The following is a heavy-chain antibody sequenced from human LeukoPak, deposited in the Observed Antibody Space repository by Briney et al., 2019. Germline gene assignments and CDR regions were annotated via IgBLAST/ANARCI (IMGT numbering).Heavy chain of an antibody. D-gene: IGHD6-19*01. CDR3: AKVRYNSGWISDF. Sequence: PGGSLRLSCATSGFTFSTYAMNWVRQAPGKGLEWVSGISGSGGGTYYADSVKGRFTISRDSSKNTLYLQMNSLRVEDTAIYYCAKVRYNSGWISDFWGQGTLVTVSS. J-gene: IGHJ4*02. V-gene: IGHV3-23*01. CDR1: GFTFSTYA. CDR2: ISGSGGGT.